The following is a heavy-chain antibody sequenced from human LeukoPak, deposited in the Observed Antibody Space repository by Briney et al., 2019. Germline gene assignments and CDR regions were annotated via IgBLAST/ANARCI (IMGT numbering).Heavy chain of an antibody. CDR3: ARSQLWLRYYYGMDV. Sequence: SETLSLTCTVSGGSISSYYWSWIRQPPGKGLEWIGYIYYSGSTNYNPSLKSRVTISVDTSKNQFSLKLSSVTAADTAAYYCARSQLWLRYYYGMDVWGQGTTVTVSS. CDR1: GGSISSYY. CDR2: IYYSGST. V-gene: IGHV4-59*01. J-gene: IGHJ6*02. D-gene: IGHD5-18*01.